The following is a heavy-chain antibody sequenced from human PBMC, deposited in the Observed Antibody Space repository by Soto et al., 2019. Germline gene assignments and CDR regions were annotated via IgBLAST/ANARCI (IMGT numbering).Heavy chain of an antibody. CDR3: AHTNPEEYYSASSGYYSPYFDH. CDR2: IYWDDDK. J-gene: IGHJ4*02. Sequence: QITLKESGPTLVKPTQTLTLTCTFSGFSLSTSGVAVGWIRQPPGKALEWLALIYWDDDKRYSPSLKSRLTITKDTSKNQVVLTMTNMDPVDTATYYCAHTNPEEYYSASSGYYSPYFDHWGQGTLVTVSS. CDR1: GFSLSTSGVA. V-gene: IGHV2-5*02. D-gene: IGHD3-22*01.